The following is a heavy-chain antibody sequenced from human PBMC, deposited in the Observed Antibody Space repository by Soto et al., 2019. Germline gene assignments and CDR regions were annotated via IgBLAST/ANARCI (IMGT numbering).Heavy chain of an antibody. Sequence: PSETLSLTCTVSGGPISSSSYYWGWIRQPPGKGLEWIGSIYYSGSTYYNPSLKSRVTISVDNSKNTLYLQMNSLRAEDTAVYYCASAYYYDSSGYYYPGDYWGQGTLVTVSS. CDR1: GGPISSSSYY. J-gene: IGHJ4*02. CDR3: ASAYYYDSSGYYYPGDY. D-gene: IGHD3-22*01. V-gene: IGHV4-39*07. CDR2: IYYSGST.